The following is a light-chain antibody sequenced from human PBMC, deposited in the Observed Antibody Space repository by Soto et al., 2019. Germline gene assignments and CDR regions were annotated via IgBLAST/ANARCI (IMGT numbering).Light chain of an antibody. CDR3: SSYAASSNFV. CDR2: AVS. Sequence: QSALTQPPSASGSPGQSVAISCTGTSSDVGAYNFVSWYQQHPGKAPKLMIYAVSQRPSGVPDRFSGSKSGNTASLTVSGLQADDEADYYCSSYAASSNFVFGGGTKVTVL. V-gene: IGLV2-8*01. CDR1: SSDVGAYNF. J-gene: IGLJ2*01.